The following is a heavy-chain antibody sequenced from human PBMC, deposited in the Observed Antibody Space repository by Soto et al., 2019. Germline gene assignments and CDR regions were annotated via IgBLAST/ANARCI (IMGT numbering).Heavy chain of an antibody. CDR1: GFTFSTFA. CDR3: AKGRGVLFYFDQ. CDR2: ISGSGDNT. D-gene: IGHD2-21*01. J-gene: IGHJ4*02. V-gene: IGHV3-23*01. Sequence: EVQLLESGGGLVQPGGSLRLSCAASGFTFSTFAMTWVRQAPGKGLEWVSAISGSGDNTYYADSVKGRFTMSRDKSKSTLYLQMNSLRGDDTAVFNCAKGRGVLFYFDQWGEGPLVTVSS.